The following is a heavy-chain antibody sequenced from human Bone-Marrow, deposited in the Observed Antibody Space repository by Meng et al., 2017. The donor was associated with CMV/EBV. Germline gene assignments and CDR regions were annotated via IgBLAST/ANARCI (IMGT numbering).Heavy chain of an antibody. CDR1: GFTFSNYA. Sequence: GGSLRLSCAASGFTFSNYAMTWVRQAPGKGLEWVSVIYRDGGSTFYADSVKGRFTLSRANSKNTLYLQMNSLRAEDTAVYYCARDLIAARTNYYYGMDVWGQGTTVTVSS. CDR2: IYRDGGST. CDR3: ARDLIAARTNYYYGMDV. D-gene: IGHD6-6*01. V-gene: IGHV3-23*03. J-gene: IGHJ6*02.